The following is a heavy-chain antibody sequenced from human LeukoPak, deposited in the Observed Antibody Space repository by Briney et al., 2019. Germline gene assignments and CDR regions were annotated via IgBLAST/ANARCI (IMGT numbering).Heavy chain of an antibody. CDR3: AREIFYASGGYAFDY. V-gene: IGHV3-48*02. D-gene: IGHD3-22*01. J-gene: IGHJ4*02. Sequence: PGGSLRLSCAASGFTFSSYAMSWVRQAPGKGLEWVSYISSSSSTIYYADSVKGRFTISRDNAKNSLYLQMNSLRDEDTAVYYCAREIFYASGGYAFDYWGQGTLVTVSS. CDR2: ISSSSSTI. CDR1: GFTFSSYA.